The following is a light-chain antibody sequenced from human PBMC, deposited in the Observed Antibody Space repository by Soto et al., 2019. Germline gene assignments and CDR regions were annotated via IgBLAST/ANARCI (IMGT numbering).Light chain of an antibody. J-gene: IGKJ2*01. V-gene: IGKV1-5*03. CDR3: QQYNSYPYT. CDR1: QSISSW. Sequence: DIQMTQSPSTLSASVGDRVTITCRASQSISSWLAWYQQKPGKAPKLLIYKASSLESGVPSRFSGSGSGTEFTPTISSLQPDDFATDYCQQYNSYPYTFGQGTKLEIK. CDR2: KAS.